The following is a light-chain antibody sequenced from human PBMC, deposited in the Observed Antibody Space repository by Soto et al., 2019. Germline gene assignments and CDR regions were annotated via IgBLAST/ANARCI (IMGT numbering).Light chain of an antibody. CDR3: QQTRSYPST. J-gene: IGKJ4*01. V-gene: IGKV1-9*01. CDR1: QDINSY. Sequence: IQLTQSPSSLSASIGDRVTITCRASQDINSYLAWYQQKPGKAPNLLIYEASILQRGVPSRFSGSNSGTDFTLTSSSLHAEDFATYYCQQTRSYPSTFGGGTKVDIK. CDR2: EAS.